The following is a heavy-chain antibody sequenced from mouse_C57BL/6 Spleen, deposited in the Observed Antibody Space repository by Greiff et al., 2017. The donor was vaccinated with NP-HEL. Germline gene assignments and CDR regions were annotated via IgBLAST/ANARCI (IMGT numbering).Heavy chain of an antibody. CDR2: IYPGDGDT. V-gene: IGHV1-82*01. D-gene: IGHD2-3*01. CDR1: GYAFSSSW. CDR3: ARLYDGYAMDY. J-gene: IGHJ4*01. Sequence: VQLQQSGAELVKPGASVKISCKASGYAFSSSWMNWVKQRPGKGLEWIGRIYPGDGDTNYNGKFKGKATLTADKSSSTAYMQLSSLTSEDSAVYFCARLYDGYAMDYWGQGTSVTVSS.